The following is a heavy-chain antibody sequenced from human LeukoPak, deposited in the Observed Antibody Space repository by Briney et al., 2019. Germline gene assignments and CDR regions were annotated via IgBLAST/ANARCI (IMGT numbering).Heavy chain of an antibody. J-gene: IGHJ4*02. Sequence: GGSLRLSCAASGFTFSSYAMSWVRQAPGKGLEWVSAISGSGGSTYYADSVKGRFTISRDNSKNTLYLQMNSLRAEDTAVYYCAKQVYDFWSGYYTWSFDYWGQGTLVTVSS. D-gene: IGHD3-3*01. CDR2: ISGSGGST. CDR1: GFTFSSYA. V-gene: IGHV3-23*01. CDR3: AKQVYDFWSGYYTWSFDY.